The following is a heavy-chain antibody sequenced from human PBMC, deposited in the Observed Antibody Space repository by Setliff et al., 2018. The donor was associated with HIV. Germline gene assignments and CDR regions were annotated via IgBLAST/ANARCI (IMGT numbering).Heavy chain of an antibody. CDR2: INPNSGGT. V-gene: IGHV1-2*02. Sequence: ASVKVSCKASGYTFTGYYMHWVRQAPGQGLEWMGWINPNSGGTNYAQKFQGRVTMTRDTSISTAYMELSRVKSDDTAVYYCARVPYRSAWFSGGHDAFDVWGQGTMVTVSS. D-gene: IGHD6-19*01. J-gene: IGHJ3*01. CDR1: GYTFTGYY. CDR3: ARVPYRSAWFSGGHDAFDV.